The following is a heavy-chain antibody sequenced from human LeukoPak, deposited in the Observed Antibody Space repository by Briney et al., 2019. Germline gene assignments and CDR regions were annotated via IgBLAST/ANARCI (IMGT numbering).Heavy chain of an antibody. CDR1: GFTFNNYA. Sequence: GGSLRLSCTASGFTFNNYAMGWVRQAPGKGLEWVSAISSSGSSTYYADSVKGRFTASRDNSNNTLYLQMNILRAEDTAVYYCVKDFHNSWTFDYWGQGTLVIVSS. CDR2: ISSSGSST. J-gene: IGHJ4*02. D-gene: IGHD6-13*01. V-gene: IGHV3-23*01. CDR3: VKDFHNSWTFDY.